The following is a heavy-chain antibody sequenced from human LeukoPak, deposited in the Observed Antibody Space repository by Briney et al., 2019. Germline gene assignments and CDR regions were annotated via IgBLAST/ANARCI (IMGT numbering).Heavy chain of an antibody. CDR2: ISTYNGNT. CDR1: GYSFVLYG. D-gene: IGHD4-17*01. J-gene: IGHJ4*02. V-gene: IGHV1-18*01. Sequence: AASVKVSCTASGYSFVLYGISWVRQAPGQGPEWMGWISTYNGNTKYAEKFQGRVTMTTDTPTSTAYMELRSLRSDDTAVYYCARDEDYGIFVNVDYWGQGTLVTVSS. CDR3: ARDEDYGIFVNVDY.